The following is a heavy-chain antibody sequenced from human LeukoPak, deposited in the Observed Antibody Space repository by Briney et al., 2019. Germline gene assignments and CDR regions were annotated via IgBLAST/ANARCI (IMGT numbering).Heavy chain of an antibody. J-gene: IGHJ4*02. Sequence: SVKVSCKASGGTFSSYAISWVRQAPGQGLEWMGGIIPIFGTANYAQKFQGRVTITADESTSTAYMELSSLRSEDAAVYYCATDSRGSTSWNYFDYWGQGTLVTASS. D-gene: IGHD2-2*01. CDR2: IIPIFGTA. CDR3: ATDSRGSTSWNYFDY. V-gene: IGHV1-69*13. CDR1: GGTFSSYA.